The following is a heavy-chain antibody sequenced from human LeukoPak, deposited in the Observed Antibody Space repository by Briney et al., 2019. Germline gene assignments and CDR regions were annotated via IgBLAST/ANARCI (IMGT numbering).Heavy chain of an antibody. CDR1: GGSFSGYY. D-gene: IGHD2-2*02. CDR2: INNSGST. J-gene: IGHJ6*02. Sequence: SETLSLTCAVYGGSFSGYYWRWIRQPPGKGLEWIGEINNSGSTNYNPSLKSRVTISVDTSKHQFSLQLSSVTAADTAVYYCARVDCSSTSCYRGKYYYYGMDVWGQGTTVTVSS. CDR3: ARVDCSSTSCYRGKYYYYGMDV. V-gene: IGHV4-34*01.